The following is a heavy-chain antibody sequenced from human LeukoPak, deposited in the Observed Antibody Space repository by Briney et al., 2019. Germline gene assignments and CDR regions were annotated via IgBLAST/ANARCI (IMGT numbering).Heavy chain of an antibody. CDR1: GGSISSYY. Sequence: SETLSLTCTVSGGSISSYYWSWIRQPPGKGLEWIGYIYYSGSTNCNPSLKSRVTISVDTSKNHFSLKLSSVTAADTAVYYCARESELWFGELLHNYFDYWGQGTLVTVSS. CDR2: IYYSGST. CDR3: ARESELWFGELLHNYFDY. J-gene: IGHJ4*02. V-gene: IGHV4-59*12. D-gene: IGHD3-10*01.